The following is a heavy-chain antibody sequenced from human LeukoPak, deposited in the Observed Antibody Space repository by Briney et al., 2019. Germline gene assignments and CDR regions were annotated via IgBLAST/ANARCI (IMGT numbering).Heavy chain of an antibody. CDR2: IIPIFGTA. Sequence: ASVKVSCKASGGTFSSYAISWVRQAPGQGLEWMGGIIPIFGTANYAQKFQGRVTITADESTSTAYMELSSLRSEDTAVYYCARGYSYGPYYYYYYMDVWGKGTTDTVSS. CDR3: ARGYSYGPYYYYYYMDV. D-gene: IGHD5-18*01. CDR1: GGTFSSYA. J-gene: IGHJ6*03. V-gene: IGHV1-69*13.